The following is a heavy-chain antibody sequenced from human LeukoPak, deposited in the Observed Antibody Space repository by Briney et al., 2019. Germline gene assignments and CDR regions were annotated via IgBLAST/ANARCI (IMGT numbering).Heavy chain of an antibody. CDR2: ISYDGSNK. CDR3: AKVAKGNIVVVTALDY. V-gene: IGHV3-30*18. CDR1: GFTFSSYA. J-gene: IGHJ4*02. Sequence: GGSLRLSCAASGFTFSSYAMHWVGQAPGKGLEGVAIISYDGSNKFYADSVKGRFTISRDNSKNTLYLQMSSLGPEDTAMYYCAKVAKGNIVVVTALDYWGQGTLVTVSS. D-gene: IGHD2-21*02.